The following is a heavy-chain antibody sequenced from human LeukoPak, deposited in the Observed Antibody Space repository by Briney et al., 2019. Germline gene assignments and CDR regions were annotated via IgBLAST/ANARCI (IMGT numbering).Heavy chain of an antibody. J-gene: IGHJ4*02. Sequence: PGGSLRLSCAASGFTFSSYSMNWVRQAPGKGLEWVSYISSSSSTIYYADSVKGRFTISRDNAKNSLCLQMNSLRAEDTAVYYCARGAERWLQLLFDYWGQGTLVTVSS. V-gene: IGHV3-48*01. CDR1: GFTFSSYS. CDR2: ISSSSSTI. CDR3: ARGAERWLQLLFDY. D-gene: IGHD5-24*01.